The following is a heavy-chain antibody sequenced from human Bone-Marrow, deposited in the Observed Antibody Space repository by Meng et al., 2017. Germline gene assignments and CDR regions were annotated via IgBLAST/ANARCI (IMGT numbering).Heavy chain of an antibody. CDR2: IYPGDSGT. CDR3: ARRDGGKDAFDV. J-gene: IGHJ3*01. CDR1: GYSFTTYW. V-gene: IGHV5-51*01. D-gene: IGHD4-23*01. Sequence: GGSLRLSCEGSGYSFTTYWIGWVRQMPGKGLEWMGIIYPGDSGTRYSPSFQGQVTISADKSISTDYLQWSSLKASDTATYYCARRDGGKDAFDVWGQGTMVTVSS.